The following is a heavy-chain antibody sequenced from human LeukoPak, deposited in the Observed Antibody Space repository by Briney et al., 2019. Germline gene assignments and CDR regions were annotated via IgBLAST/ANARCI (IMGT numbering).Heavy chain of an antibody. CDR1: GGSISSGGYS. J-gene: IGHJ6*04. CDR3: ASLTEVVVPAAMDV. CDR2: IYHSGST. Sequence: PSQTLSLTCTVSGGSISSGGYSWSWIRQPPGKGLEWIGYIYHSGSTYYNPSLKSRVTISVDRSKNQFSLKLSSVTAADTAVYYCASLTEVVVPAAMDVWGKGTTVTVSS. D-gene: IGHD2-2*01. V-gene: IGHV4-30-2*01.